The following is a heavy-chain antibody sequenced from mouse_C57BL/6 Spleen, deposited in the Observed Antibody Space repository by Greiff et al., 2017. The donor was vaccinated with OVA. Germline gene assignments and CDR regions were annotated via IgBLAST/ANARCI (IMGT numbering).Heavy chain of an antibody. D-gene: IGHD1-1*01. Sequence: QVHVKKSGPGLVAPSQSLSITCTVSGFPLTSYGVHWVRQPPGKGLEWLVVIWSDGSTTYNSALKARLSISKDNSKSQVFLKMNSLQTDDTAMYYCARPGYYGSSAFAYWGQGTLVTVAA. CDR1: GFPLTSYG. V-gene: IGHV2-6*03. J-gene: IGHJ3*01. CDR3: ARPGYYGSSAFAY. CDR2: IWSDGST.